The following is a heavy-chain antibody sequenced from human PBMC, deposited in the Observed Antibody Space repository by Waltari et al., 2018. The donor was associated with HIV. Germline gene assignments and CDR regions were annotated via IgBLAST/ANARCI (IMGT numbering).Heavy chain of an antibody. CDR3: ARYNSGPFDY. CDR2: INTKTGNP. Sequence: QVQLVQSGSELTKPGASVKVSCRASGYTFITKAIKWVRQAPGQGPEWMGWINTKTGNPTYAQDFRGRFVFSLDTSVSTAFLQISSLKAEDTAVYYCARYNSGPFDYWGQGTLVTVSS. D-gene: IGHD6-19*01. CDR1: GYTFITKA. V-gene: IGHV7-4-1*02. J-gene: IGHJ4*02.